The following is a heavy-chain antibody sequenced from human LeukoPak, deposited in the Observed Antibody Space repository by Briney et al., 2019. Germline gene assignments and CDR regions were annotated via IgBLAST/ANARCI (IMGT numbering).Heavy chain of an antibody. Sequence: GGSLRLSCAASGFTFSNYAMNWVRQAPGKGLEWVAVLIGSSGATDYADSVKGRFTISRDNSKNTLFLQMNSLRAEDTAIYYCAKGAYDYIEIAYFDYWGQGALVTVSS. CDR2: LIGSSGAT. CDR1: GFTFSNYA. D-gene: IGHD5-12*01. CDR3: AKGAYDYIEIAYFDY. V-gene: IGHV3-23*01. J-gene: IGHJ4*02.